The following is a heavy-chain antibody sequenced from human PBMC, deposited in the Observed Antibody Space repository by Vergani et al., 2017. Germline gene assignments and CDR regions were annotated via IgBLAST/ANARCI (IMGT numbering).Heavy chain of an antibody. Sequence: EVQLVESGGGLVQPGGSLRLSCAASGFAVSSNYMSWVRQAPGKGLEWVSVIYSGGSTYYADSVKGRFTISRDNSKNTLYRQMNSLRAEDTAVYYCARDWGCGGDCYDAFDIWGQGTMVTVSS. D-gene: IGHD2-21*02. J-gene: IGHJ3*02. CDR1: GFAVSSNY. CDR2: IYSGGST. CDR3: ARDWGCGGDCYDAFDI. V-gene: IGHV3-53*04.